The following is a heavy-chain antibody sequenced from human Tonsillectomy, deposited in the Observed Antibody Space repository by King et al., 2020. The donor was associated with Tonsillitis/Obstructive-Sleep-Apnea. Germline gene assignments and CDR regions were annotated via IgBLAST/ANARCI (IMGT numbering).Heavy chain of an antibody. CDR3: TTDLYYDILTAYYIPYY. D-gene: IGHD3-9*01. Sequence: VQLVESGGGLVKPGGSLRLSCAASGFTFSNAWRSWVRQAPGKGLEWVGRIRRKPDGGTTDYAAPVKGRFTISRDDSKNTLYLQMNSLKTEDTAVYYCTTDLYYDILTAYYIPYYWGQGTLVTVSS. CDR1: GFTFSNAW. CDR2: IRRKPDGGTT. V-gene: IGHV3-15*01. J-gene: IGHJ4*02.